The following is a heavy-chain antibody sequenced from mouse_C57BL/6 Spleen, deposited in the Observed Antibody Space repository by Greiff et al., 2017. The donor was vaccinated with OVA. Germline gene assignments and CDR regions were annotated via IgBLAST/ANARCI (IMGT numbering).Heavy chain of an antibody. J-gene: IGHJ2*01. CDR2: IYPRSGNT. D-gene: IGHD3-2*02. V-gene: IGHV1-81*01. CDR1: GYTFTSYG. CDR3: AVIDSSGYFDY. Sequence: VQLQQSGAELARPGASVKLSCKASGYTFTSYGISWVKQRTGQGLEWIGEIYPRSGNTYYNQKFKGKATLTVDKSSSTAYMQLSSLTSEDSAVYYCAVIDSSGYFDYWGQGTTLTVSS.